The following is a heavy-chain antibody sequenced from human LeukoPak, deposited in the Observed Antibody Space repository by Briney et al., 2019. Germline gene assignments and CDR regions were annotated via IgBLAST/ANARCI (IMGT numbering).Heavy chain of an antibody. CDR1: GFTFSSYG. CDR3: AKGGVYYDSSGYTVDY. V-gene: IGHV3-30*18. J-gene: IGHJ4*02. Sequence: GGSLRLSCAASGFTFSSYGMHWVRQAPGKGLEWVAVISNDGSNKYYADSVKGRFTISRDNSKNTLYLQMNSLRAEDTAVYYCAKGGVYYDSSGYTVDYWGQGTLVTVSS. CDR2: ISNDGSNK. D-gene: IGHD3-22*01.